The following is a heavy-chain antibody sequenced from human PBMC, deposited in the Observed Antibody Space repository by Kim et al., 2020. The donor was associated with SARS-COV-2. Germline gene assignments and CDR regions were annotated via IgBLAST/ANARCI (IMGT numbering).Heavy chain of an antibody. D-gene: IGHD2-21*02. CDR1: GFTFSSYS. V-gene: IGHV3-48*04. Sequence: GGSLRLSCAASGFTFSSYSMNWVRQAPGKGLEWVSYISSSSSTIYYADSVKGRFTISRDNAKNSLYLQMNSLRAEDTAVYYCARVLYGGDWGIDYWGQGTLVTVSS. J-gene: IGHJ4*02. CDR2: ISSSSSTI. CDR3: ARVLYGGDWGIDY.